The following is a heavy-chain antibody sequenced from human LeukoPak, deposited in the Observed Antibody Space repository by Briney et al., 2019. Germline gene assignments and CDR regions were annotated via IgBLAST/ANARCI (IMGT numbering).Heavy chain of an antibody. CDR3: ATDNGAFGL. D-gene: IGHD2-8*01. CDR2: VYHNGNS. V-gene: IGHV4-4*07. CDR1: GGSITTSLSSYF. Sequence: SETLSLTCTVSGGSITTSLSSYFGTWIRQPAGKGLEWIGRVYHNGNSNYNPSLKSRVTMSVDTSKNQFSLKLSSVTAADTAVYYCATDNGAFGLWGRGTLVTVSS. J-gene: IGHJ2*01.